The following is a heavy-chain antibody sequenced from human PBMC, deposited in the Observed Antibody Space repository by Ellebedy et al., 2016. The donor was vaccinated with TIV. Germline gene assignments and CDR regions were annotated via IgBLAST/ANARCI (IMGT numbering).Heavy chain of an antibody. CDR1: GFTISSYD. Sequence: PGGSLRLSCAASGFTISSYDMHWVRQATGKGLEWVSAIGTAGDTYYADSVKGRFTISRDNSKNTLYLQMNSLRAEDTAVYYCARVSGSYPFDGFDYWGQGTLVTVSS. CDR2: IGTAGDT. CDR3: ARVSGSYPFDGFDY. J-gene: IGHJ4*02. D-gene: IGHD1-26*01. V-gene: IGHV3-13*01.